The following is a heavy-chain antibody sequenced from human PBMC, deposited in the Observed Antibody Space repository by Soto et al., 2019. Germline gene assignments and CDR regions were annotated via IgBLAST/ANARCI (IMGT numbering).Heavy chain of an antibody. J-gene: IGHJ4*02. CDR2: ISESGGST. Sequence: EVQLLESGEGVVQPGGSLRLSCVASGFSFSTYAMSWVRQPPGKGLEWVSGISESGGSTDYADSVKGRFTISTDNSKDSLYLQMTSLRVEATAVYYCAKHMVAPGFDYWGQGIRATVSS. V-gene: IGHV3-23*01. CDR3: AKHMVAPGFDY. D-gene: IGHD2-21*01. CDR1: GFSFSTYA.